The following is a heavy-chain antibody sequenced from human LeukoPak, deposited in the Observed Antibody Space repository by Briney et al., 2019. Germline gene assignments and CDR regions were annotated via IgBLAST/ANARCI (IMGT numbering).Heavy chain of an antibody. D-gene: IGHD1-26*01. CDR3: ARTGAGYYYYMDV. CDR2: IYRSGST. V-gene: IGHV4-38-2*02. CDR1: GYSISSGYY. J-gene: IGHJ6*03. Sequence: SETLSLTCTVSGYSISSGYYWGWIRQPPGKGLEWIGTIYRSGSTYSNPSLRGRVTISVDTSKNQFSLKLSSVTAADTAVYYCARTGAGYYYYMDVRGKGTTVTVSS.